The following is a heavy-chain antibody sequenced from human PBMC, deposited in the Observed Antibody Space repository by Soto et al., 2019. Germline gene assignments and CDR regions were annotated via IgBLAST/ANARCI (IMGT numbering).Heavy chain of an antibody. V-gene: IGHV3-30*18. CDR3: ANPSGYYFGLGSHDEASDM. Sequence: QVQLVESGGGVVQPGRSLRLSCAASGFMFSGFGMHWVRQAPGKGLQWVAGISKDGSKKYYADSVKGRFTIPRDNSKKTRYLQMNSLRAEDTAVYYCANPSGYYFGLGSHDEASDMWGQGTGVTVFS. CDR2: ISKDGSKK. D-gene: IGHD3-10*01. CDR1: GFMFSGFG. J-gene: IGHJ3*02.